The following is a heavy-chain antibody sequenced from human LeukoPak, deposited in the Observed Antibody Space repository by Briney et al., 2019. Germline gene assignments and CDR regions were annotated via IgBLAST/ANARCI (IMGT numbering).Heavy chain of an antibody. CDR1: GGSFSGYY. J-gene: IGHJ4*02. D-gene: IGHD6-19*01. CDR3: VRHTTSGWYQVVY. V-gene: IGHV4-59*01. CDR2: ITYSGST. Sequence: KPSETLSLTCAVYGGSFSGYYWSWIRQPPGKGLEWIGFITYSGSTDHNPSLKSRVTISVDASKNQFSLKLTSVTAADTAVYYCVRHTTSGWYQVVYWGQGTLVTVSS.